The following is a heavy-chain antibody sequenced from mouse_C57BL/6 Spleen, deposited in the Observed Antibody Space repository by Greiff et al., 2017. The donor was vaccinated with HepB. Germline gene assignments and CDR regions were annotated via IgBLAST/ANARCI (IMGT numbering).Heavy chain of an antibody. D-gene: IGHD2-2*01. CDR2: ISYSGST. V-gene: IGHV3-1*01. CDR1: GYSITSGYD. Sequence: EVQLQESGPGMVKPSQSLSLTCTVTGYSITSGYDWHWIRHFPGNKLEWMGYISYSGSTNYNPTLKSRISITLDTSKNHFFLKLNSVTTEDTATYFCARGLRRSFAYWGQGTLVTVSA. CDR3: ARGLRRSFAY. J-gene: IGHJ3*01.